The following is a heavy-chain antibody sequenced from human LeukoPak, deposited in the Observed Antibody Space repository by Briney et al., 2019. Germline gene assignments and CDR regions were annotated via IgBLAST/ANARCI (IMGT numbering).Heavy chain of an antibody. J-gene: IGHJ4*02. CDR3: AGAVTGYYLSHYYFPY. Sequence: PSETLSLTCTVSGDSISSGDYYWTWIRQPPGKGLEWIGYIYYNGITYYNPSLKSRVIISVDQPKKQFSLKLSSVTAADTAMYYCAGAVTGYYLSHYYFPYWGRGTLVTVSS. V-gene: IGHV4-30-4*01. CDR1: GDSISSGDYY. D-gene: IGHD3-9*01. CDR2: IYYNGIT.